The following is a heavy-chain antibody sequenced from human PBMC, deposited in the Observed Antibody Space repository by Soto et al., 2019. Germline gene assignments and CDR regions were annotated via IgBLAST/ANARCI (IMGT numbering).Heavy chain of an antibody. V-gene: IGHV3-74*01. CDR1: GFTFSSFW. CDR2: INTDGSST. CDR3: TKRAVDTSGLSY. D-gene: IGHD5-18*01. Sequence: EVQLVESGGGLVQPGGSLRLSCAVSGFTFSSFWMHWVRQAPGEGLVWVSRINTDGSSTSYADSVKGRFPISRDNAKNTLYLQMHSLRVEDTTMYYCTKRAVDTSGLSYWGQGTLVTVSS. J-gene: IGHJ4*02.